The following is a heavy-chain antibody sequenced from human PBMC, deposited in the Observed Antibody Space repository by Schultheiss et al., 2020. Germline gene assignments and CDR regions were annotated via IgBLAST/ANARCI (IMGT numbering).Heavy chain of an antibody. CDR3: ARQPWDKGGMDV. J-gene: IGHJ6*02. CDR1: GGSFSGYY. V-gene: IGHV4-34*01. CDR2: INHSGSA. D-gene: IGHD1-14*01. Sequence: SETLSLTCAVYGGSFSGYYWSWIRQPPGKGLEWIGEINHSGSAYYNPSLKSRVTISVDRSKNQFSLKMSSVTAADTAVYYCARQPWDKGGMDVWGQGTTVIV.